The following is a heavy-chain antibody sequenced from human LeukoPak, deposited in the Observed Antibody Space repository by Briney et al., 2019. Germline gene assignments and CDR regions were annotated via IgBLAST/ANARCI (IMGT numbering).Heavy chain of an antibody. J-gene: IGHJ4*02. V-gene: IGHV4-59*08. D-gene: IGHD3-22*01. CDR1: GGSISSYY. CDR3: ARTHSYYDSSGYYYVGLYYFDY. CDR2: IYYSGST. Sequence: PSETLSLTCTVSGGSISSYYWSWIRQPPGKGLEWIGYIYYSGSTNYNPSLKSPVTISVDTSKNQFSLKLSSVTAADTAVYYCARTHSYYDSSGYYYVGLYYFDYWGQGTLVTVSS.